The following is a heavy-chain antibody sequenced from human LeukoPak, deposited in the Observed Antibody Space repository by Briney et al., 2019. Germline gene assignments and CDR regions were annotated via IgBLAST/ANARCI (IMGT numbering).Heavy chain of an antibody. D-gene: IGHD6-19*01. J-gene: IGHJ4*02. Sequence: GGSLRLSCAASGFTFSNYAMSWVRQAPGKGLEWVAVISYDGSNKYYADSVKGRFTISRDNSKNTLYLQMNSLRAEDTAVYYYARDVGAVDPYYFDYWGQGTLVTVSS. CDR3: ARDVGAVDPYYFDY. CDR2: ISYDGSNK. V-gene: IGHV3-30*03. CDR1: GFTFSNYA.